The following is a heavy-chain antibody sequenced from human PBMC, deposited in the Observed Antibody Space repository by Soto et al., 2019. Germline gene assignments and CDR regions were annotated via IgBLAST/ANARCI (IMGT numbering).Heavy chain of an antibody. CDR3: ARKRYRSGGSCYSWVYYYYYGMDV. D-gene: IGHD2-15*01. V-gene: IGHV4-31*03. CDR2: IYYSGST. J-gene: IGHJ6*02. CDR1: GGSISSGGYY. Sequence: SETLSLTCTVSGGSISSGGYYWSWIRQHPGKGLEWIGYIYYSGSTYYNPSLKSRVTISVDTSKNQFSLKLSSVTAADTAVYYCARKRYRSGGSCYSWVYYYYYGMDVWGQGTTVTVSS.